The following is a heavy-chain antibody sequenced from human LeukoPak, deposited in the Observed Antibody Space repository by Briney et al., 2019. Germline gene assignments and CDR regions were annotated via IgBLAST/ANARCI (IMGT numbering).Heavy chain of an antibody. Sequence: GGSLRLSCAASGFTFSSYGMHWVRQAPGKGLEWVAVIWYDGSNKYYADSVKGRFTISRDNSKNTLYLQMNSLRAEDTAVYYCEKDGAFGDGSGYGDYWGQGTLVTVSS. CDR2: IWYDGSNK. D-gene: IGHD3-22*01. V-gene: IGHV3-33*06. J-gene: IGHJ4*02. CDR3: EKDGAFGDGSGYGDY. CDR1: GFTFSSYG.